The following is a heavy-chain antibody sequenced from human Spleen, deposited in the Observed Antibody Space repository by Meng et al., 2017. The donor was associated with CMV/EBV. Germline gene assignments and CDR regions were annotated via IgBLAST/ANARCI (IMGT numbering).Heavy chain of an antibody. J-gene: IGHJ4*02. CDR3: ARGGVGATSASFDY. CDR2: TYYRSKWYN. Sequence: VSSNRAAWNWIRQSPSGGLEWLGRTYYRSKWYNDNAVSVKSRITINPDTSKNQFSLQLNSVTPEDTAVYYCARGGVGATSASFDYWGQGTLVTVSS. V-gene: IGHV6-1*01. CDR1: VSSNRAA. D-gene: IGHD1-26*01.